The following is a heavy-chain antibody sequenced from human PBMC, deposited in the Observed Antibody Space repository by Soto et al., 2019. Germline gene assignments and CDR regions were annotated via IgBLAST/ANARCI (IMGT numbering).Heavy chain of an antibody. CDR1: GGSISSYY. J-gene: IGHJ4*02. D-gene: IGHD6-13*01. CDR3: ARGRSSWVPINDY. V-gene: IGHV4-59*08. Sequence: SETLSLTCTVSGGSISSYYWSWIRQPPGKGLEWIGYIYYSGSTNYNPSLKSRVTIPVDTSKNQFSLKLSSVTAADTAVYYCARGRSSWVPINDYWGQGTLVTVSS. CDR2: IYYSGST.